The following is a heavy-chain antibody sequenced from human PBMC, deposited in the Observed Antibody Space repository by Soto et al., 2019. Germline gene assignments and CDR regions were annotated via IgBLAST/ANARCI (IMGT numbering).Heavy chain of an antibody. D-gene: IGHD2-2*03. CDR2: IYYSGST. J-gene: IGHJ4*02. CDR1: GGSISSGGYY. CDR3: ARTGERWILGYYFDY. V-gene: IGHV4-31*03. Sequence: QVQLQESGPGLVKPSQTLSLTCTVSGGSISSGGYYWSWIRQHPGKGLEWIGYIYYSGSTYYNPSLKSRVTISVDASKNQFSLKLSSVTAADTAVYYCARTGERWILGYYFDYWGQGTLVTVSS.